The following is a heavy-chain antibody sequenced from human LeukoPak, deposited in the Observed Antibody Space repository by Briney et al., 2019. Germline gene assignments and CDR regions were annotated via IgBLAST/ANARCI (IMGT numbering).Heavy chain of an antibody. V-gene: IGHV3-21*01. CDR1: GFTFSSYS. J-gene: IGHJ4*02. CDR2: ISSSSSCI. Sequence: GGSLRLSCAASGFTFSSYSMNWVRQAPGKGLEWVSSISSSSSCIYYADSVKGRFTISRDNAKISLYLQMNSLRAEDTAVYYCARDRGAWTGTIFDYWGQGTLVTVSS. D-gene: IGHD1-7*01. CDR3: ARDRGAWTGTIFDY.